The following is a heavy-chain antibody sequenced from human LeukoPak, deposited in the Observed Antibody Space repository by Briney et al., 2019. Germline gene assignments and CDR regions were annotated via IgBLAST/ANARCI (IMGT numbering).Heavy chain of an antibody. D-gene: IGHD3-10*01. CDR2: IKSDGST. J-gene: IGHJ5*01. Sequence: GGSLRLSCEASGFTFSSYWMHWVRQTPGQGLVWVARIKSDGSTIYADSVQCRFTISRDNAKNMVYLQMNSLRDDDTAIYYCTRAITYFYGSVTYDWFDSWGQGTRVTVSS. V-gene: IGHV3-74*01. CDR3: TRAITYFYGSVTYDWFDS. CDR1: GFTFSSYW.